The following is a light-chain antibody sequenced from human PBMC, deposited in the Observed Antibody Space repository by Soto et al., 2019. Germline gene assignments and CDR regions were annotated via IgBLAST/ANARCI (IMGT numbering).Light chain of an antibody. CDR1: QSVSSY. Sequence: EIVLTQSPATLSLSPGERATLSCRASQSVSSYLAWYQQKPGQAPRLLIYDASNRATGIPARFSGSGSGTDSTLTISSLEPEDLAVYYCQQRSNWPPTFGQGTRLEIK. CDR3: QQRSNWPPT. J-gene: IGKJ5*01. CDR2: DAS. V-gene: IGKV3-11*01.